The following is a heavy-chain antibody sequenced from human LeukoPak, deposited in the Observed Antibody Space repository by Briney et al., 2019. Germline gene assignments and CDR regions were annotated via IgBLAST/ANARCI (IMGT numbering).Heavy chain of an antibody. CDR2: IYYSGST. CDR1: GYSISSGYY. Sequence: PSETLSLTCTVSGYSISSGYYWGWIRQHPGKGLEWIGYIYYSGSTYYNPSLKSRVTISVDTSKNQFSLKLSSVTAADTAVYYCARDRYYYDSSGIFDIWGQGTMVTVSS. CDR3: ARDRYYYDSSGIFDI. V-gene: IGHV4-31*03. J-gene: IGHJ3*02. D-gene: IGHD3-22*01.